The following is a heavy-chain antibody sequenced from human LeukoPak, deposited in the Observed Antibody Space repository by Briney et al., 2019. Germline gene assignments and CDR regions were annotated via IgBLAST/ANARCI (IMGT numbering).Heavy chain of an antibody. CDR2: INTSGST. CDR3: ASTDPTQYSSSWEGAFDI. D-gene: IGHD6-13*01. V-gene: IGHV4-61*02. J-gene: IGHJ3*02. CDR1: GGSISSGSYF. Sequence: PSETLSLTCTVSGGSISSGSYFWSWIRQPAGKGLEWIGRINTSGSTNYNPSLKSRVTMSVDTSKNQFSLKLSSVTAADTAVYYCASTDPTQYSSSWEGAFDIWGQGTMVTVSS.